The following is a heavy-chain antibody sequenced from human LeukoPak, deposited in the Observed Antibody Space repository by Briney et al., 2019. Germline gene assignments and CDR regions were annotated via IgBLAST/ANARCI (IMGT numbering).Heavy chain of an antibody. J-gene: IGHJ6*03. CDR3: ARVVAAAAYYYYMDV. V-gene: IGHV4-59*01. D-gene: IGHD6-13*01. Sequence: SETLSLTCTVSGGSISSYYWSWIRQPPGKGLEWIGYIYYSGSTNYNPSLKSRVTISVDTSKNQFSLKLSSVTAADTAVYYRARVVAAAAYYYYMDVWGKGTTVTVSS. CDR2: IYYSGST. CDR1: GGSISSYY.